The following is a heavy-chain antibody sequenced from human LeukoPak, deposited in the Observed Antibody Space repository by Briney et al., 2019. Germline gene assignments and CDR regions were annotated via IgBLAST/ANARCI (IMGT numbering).Heavy chain of an antibody. CDR1: GFTFSSYG. CDR3: AKGYCSSTSCQIRGDAFDI. V-gene: IGHV3-30*18. Sequence: GRSLRLSCAASGFTFSSYGMHWVRQAPGQGLEWAAVISYDGSNKYYADSVKGRFTISRDNSKNTLYLQMNSLRAEDTAVYYCAKGYCSSTSCQIRGDAFDIWGQGTMVTVSS. J-gene: IGHJ3*02. D-gene: IGHD2-2*01. CDR2: ISYDGSNK.